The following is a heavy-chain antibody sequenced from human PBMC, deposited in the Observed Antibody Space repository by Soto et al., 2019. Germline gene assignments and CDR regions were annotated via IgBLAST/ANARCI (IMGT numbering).Heavy chain of an antibody. D-gene: IGHD3-10*01. Sequence: GASVKVSCKASGGTFSSYAISWVRQAPGQGLEWMGGIIPIFGTANYAQKFQGRVTITADESTSTAYMELSSLRSEDTAVYYCARDHPPRGGLGPAIMVRGVMGENAFDIWGQGTMVTVSS. CDR1: GGTFSSYA. V-gene: IGHV1-69*13. J-gene: IGHJ3*02. CDR3: ARDHPPRGGLGPAIMVRGVMGENAFDI. CDR2: IIPIFGTA.